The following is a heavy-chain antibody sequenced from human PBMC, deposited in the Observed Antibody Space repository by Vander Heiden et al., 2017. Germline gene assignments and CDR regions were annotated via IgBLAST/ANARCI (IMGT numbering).Heavy chain of an antibody. J-gene: IGHJ4*02. V-gene: IGHV4-39*01. CDR3: ARQPHYYDSSGYYL. CDR2: IYYSGST. Sequence: QVQLQESGPGLVKPSETLSLTCTVSGSSISSSSYFWGWIRQPPGKGLEWIGSIYYSGSTYYNPSLKSRVIISVDTSKNQFSLKLSSVTAADTAVYYCARQPHYYDSSGYYLWGQGTLVTVSS. D-gene: IGHD3-22*01. CDR1: GSSISSSSYF.